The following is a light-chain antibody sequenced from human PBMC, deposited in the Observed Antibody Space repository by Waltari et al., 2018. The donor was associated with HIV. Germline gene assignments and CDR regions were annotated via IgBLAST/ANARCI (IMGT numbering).Light chain of an antibody. CDR3: GTWDSSLGGWV. Sequence: QSVFTQPPSVSAAPGPKVTISCSGSSSHIWSNYVSWYQQLPGAAPKLLIYDNTERPSGIPDRFSGSKSGTSATLGITGLQTGDEADYYCGTWDSSLGGWVFGGGTKLAVL. CDR2: DNT. J-gene: IGLJ3*02. CDR1: SSHIWSNY. V-gene: IGLV1-51*01.